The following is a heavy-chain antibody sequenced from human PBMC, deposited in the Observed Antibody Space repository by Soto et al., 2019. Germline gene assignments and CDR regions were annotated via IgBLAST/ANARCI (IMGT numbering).Heavy chain of an antibody. Sequence: GASVKVSCKASGYTFTGYYMHWVRQAPGQGLEWMGWINPNMGGTNYAQKFQGRVTMTRDTSISTAYMELSSLRSDDTAVYYCAREIATIFGVVIIPVWSGMDVWGQGTTVSV. CDR3: AREIATIFGVVIIPVWSGMDV. J-gene: IGHJ6*02. V-gene: IGHV1-2*02. CDR1: GYTFTGYY. CDR2: INPNMGGT. D-gene: IGHD3-3*01.